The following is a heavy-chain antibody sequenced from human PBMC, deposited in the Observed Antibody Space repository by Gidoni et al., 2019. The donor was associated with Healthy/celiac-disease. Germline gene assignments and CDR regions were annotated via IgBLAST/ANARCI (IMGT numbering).Heavy chain of an antibody. D-gene: IGHD2-2*01. J-gene: IGHJ4*02. Sequence: QVQLVESGGGVVQPGRSLRLSCAASGFTFSSYGMHWVRQAPGTGLEWVAVISYDGSNKYYADSVKGRFTISRDNSKNTLYLQMNSLRAEDTAVYYCAKDEDIVVVPAAAFPDYWGQGTLVTVSS. CDR3: AKDEDIVVVPAAAFPDY. CDR2: ISYDGSNK. V-gene: IGHV3-30*18. CDR1: GFTFSSYG.